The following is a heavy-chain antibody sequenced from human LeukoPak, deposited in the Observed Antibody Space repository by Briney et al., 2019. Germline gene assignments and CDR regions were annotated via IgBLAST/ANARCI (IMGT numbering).Heavy chain of an antibody. V-gene: IGHV3-23*01. CDR1: GFTFSSYS. CDR3: AKRSPYNSSSYYLDF. Sequence: GGSLRLSCAASGFTFSSYSMNWVRQAPGKGLEWVSAISGSGSSTYYADSVRGRFIISRDNSKSTLYFQMNSLRGEDTAIYYCAKRSPYNSSSYYLDFWGQGTLVTVSS. D-gene: IGHD6-6*01. CDR2: ISGSGSST. J-gene: IGHJ4*02.